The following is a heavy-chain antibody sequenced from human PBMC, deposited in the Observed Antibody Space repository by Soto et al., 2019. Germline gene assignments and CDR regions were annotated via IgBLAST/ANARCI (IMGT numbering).Heavy chain of an antibody. V-gene: IGHV4-4*07. Sequence: QVQLQESGPGLVKPSETLSLTCTVTGGSLNTYYWSWIRQTAAKGLEWIGRIYGTGSTEYNPSLKSRITLSLDTSKNQLSLRLRSVTAADTAVYYCARGPRGQLSGMDVWGPGTTVTVSS. D-gene: IGHD6-6*01. J-gene: IGHJ6*02. CDR1: GGSLNTYY. CDR2: IYGTGST. CDR3: ARGPRGQLSGMDV.